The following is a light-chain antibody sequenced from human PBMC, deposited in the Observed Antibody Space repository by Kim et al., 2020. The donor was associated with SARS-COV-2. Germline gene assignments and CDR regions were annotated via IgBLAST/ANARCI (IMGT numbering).Light chain of an antibody. CDR2: DVT. V-gene: IGLV2-14*04. J-gene: IGLJ2*01. Sequence: HSITRSSTGWGSDVGGCSHDSWHEQYPGKAHKIVIYDVTKRPSGVSNRFSGSKSGNTASLTISGLQAEDEADYYCSSYTSTNTLVFGGGTQLTVL. CDR3: SSYTSTNTLV. CDR1: GSDVGGCSH.